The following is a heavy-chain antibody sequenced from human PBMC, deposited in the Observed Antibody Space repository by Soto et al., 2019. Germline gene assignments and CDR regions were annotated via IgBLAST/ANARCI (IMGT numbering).Heavy chain of an antibody. J-gene: IGHJ3*02. CDR3: ARDVWFGELLYAFDI. V-gene: IGHV1-2*04. CDR2: INPNSGGT. D-gene: IGHD3-10*01. Sequence: ASVKVSCKASGYTFTGYYMHWVRQAPGQGLEWMGWINPNSGGTNYAQKFQGWVTMTRDTSISTAYMEQSRLRSDDTAVYYCARDVWFGELLYAFDIWGQGTMVTVSS. CDR1: GYTFTGYY.